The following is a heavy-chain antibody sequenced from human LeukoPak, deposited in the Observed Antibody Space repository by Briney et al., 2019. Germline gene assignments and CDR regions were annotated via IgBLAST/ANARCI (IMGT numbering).Heavy chain of an antibody. Sequence: SQTLSLTCAISGDSVSSNSSAWNWIRQSPSSGLEWLGRTYYRSKWYNDYAVSVKSRITINPDTSKNQFSLQLNSVTPEDTAVYYCAKSIAARFDYWGQGTLVTVSS. CDR1: GDSVSSNSSA. J-gene: IGHJ4*02. CDR2: TYYRSKWYN. V-gene: IGHV6-1*01. D-gene: IGHD6-6*01. CDR3: AKSIAARFDY.